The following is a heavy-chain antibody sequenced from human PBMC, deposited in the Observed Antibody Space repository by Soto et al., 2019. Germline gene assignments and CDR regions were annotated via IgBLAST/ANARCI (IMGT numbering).Heavy chain of an antibody. D-gene: IGHD3-10*01. CDR1: GFTFSNYG. V-gene: IGHV3-48*01. J-gene: IGHJ6*02. CDR3: AKDQAGGGGMDV. CDR2: ISGDKKNV. Sequence: GGSLRLSCAASGFTFSNYGMNWVRQAPGKGPEWVSYISGDKKNVNYADSVKGRFTISRGNSKNTLYLQMNSLRAEDTAVYYCAKDQAGGGGMDVWGQGTTVTVSS.